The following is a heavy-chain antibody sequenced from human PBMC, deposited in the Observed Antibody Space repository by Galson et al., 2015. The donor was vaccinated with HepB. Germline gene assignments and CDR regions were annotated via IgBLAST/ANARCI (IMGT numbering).Heavy chain of an antibody. CDR1: GYTFTSYG. V-gene: IGHV1-18*04. J-gene: IGHJ5*02. D-gene: IGHD6-19*01. Sequence: SVKVSCKASGYTFTSYGISWVRQAPGQGLEWMGWISAYNGNTNYAQKLQGRVTMTTDTSTSTAYMELRSLRSDDTAVYYCARDTLWTAVAGLPGRRGVGWFDPWGQGTLVTVSS. CDR2: ISAYNGNT. CDR3: ARDTLWTAVAGLPGRRGVGWFDP.